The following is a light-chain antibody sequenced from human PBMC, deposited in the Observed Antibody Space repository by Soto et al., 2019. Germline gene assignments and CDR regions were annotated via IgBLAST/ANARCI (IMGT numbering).Light chain of an antibody. J-gene: IGKJ1*01. CDR2: DAS. Sequence: QMTQSPSTLSASVGDRVTITCRASQSISNWLAWYQQKPGKAPNLLTYDASSLESGVPSRFSGSGSGTEFTLTISSLQPDDIAAYYCQQYNSYPKTFGQGTKVDIK. CDR3: QQYNSYPKT. V-gene: IGKV1-5*01. CDR1: QSISNW.